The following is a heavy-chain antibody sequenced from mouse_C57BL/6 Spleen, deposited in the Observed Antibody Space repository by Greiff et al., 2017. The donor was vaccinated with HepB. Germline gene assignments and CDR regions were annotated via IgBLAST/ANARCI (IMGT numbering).Heavy chain of an antibody. Sequence: QVHVKQSGAELVKPGASVKISCKASGYAFSSYWMNWVKQRPGKGLEWIGQIYPGDGDTNYNGKFKGKATLTADKSSSTAYMQLSSLTSEDSAVYFCASFLQYYFDYWGQGTTLTVSS. D-gene: IGHD2-10*01. CDR1: GYAFSSYW. CDR2: IYPGDGDT. V-gene: IGHV1-80*01. J-gene: IGHJ2*01. CDR3: ASFLQYYFDY.